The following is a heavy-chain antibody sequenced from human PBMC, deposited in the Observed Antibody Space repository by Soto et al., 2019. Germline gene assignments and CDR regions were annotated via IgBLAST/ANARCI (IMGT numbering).Heavy chain of an antibody. CDR3: ARASATIAAAANFDS. CDR1: GGSVSGGSYF. D-gene: IGHD6-13*01. V-gene: IGHV4-61*01. J-gene: IGHJ4*02. CDR2: IYQSGST. Sequence: SETLSLTCTVSGGSVSGGSYFWSWVRQPPGKGLEWIGEIYQSGSTNYNPSLESRVRMSVDKSRNQFSLKLTSVSAADTAVYYCARASATIAAAANFDSWGQGTMVTVS.